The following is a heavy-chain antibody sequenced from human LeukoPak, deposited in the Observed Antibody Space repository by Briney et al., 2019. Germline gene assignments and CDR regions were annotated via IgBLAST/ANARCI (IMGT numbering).Heavy chain of an antibody. J-gene: IGHJ6*02. CDR1: GFTFDDYA. V-gene: IGHV3-9*01. CDR2: ISWNSGSI. CDR3: ARERVPAALFYYYYGMDV. Sequence: GGSLRLSCAASGFTFDDYAMHWVRQAPGKGLEWVSGISWNSGSIGYADSVKGRFTISRDNAKNSLYLQMNSLKAEDTAVYYCARERVPAALFYYYYGMDVWGQGTTVTVSS. D-gene: IGHD2-2*01.